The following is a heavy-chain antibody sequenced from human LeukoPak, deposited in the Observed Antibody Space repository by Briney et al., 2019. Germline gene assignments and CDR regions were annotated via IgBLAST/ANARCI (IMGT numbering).Heavy chain of an antibody. CDR2: IHHSGST. CDR1: GYSISSGYY. J-gene: IGHJ5*02. Sequence: SETLSLTCAVSGYSISSGYYWGWIRQPPGKGLEWIGNIHHSGSTYYNPSLKSRVTISVDTSKNQFSLNLSSVTATDTAVYYCARHLGYCSSNSCSNWFDTWGQGTLVTVSS. V-gene: IGHV4-38-2*01. CDR3: ARHLGYCSSNSCSNWFDT. D-gene: IGHD2-2*01.